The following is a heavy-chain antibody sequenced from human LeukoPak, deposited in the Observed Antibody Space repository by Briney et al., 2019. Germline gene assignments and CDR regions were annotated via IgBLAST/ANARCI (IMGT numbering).Heavy chain of an antibody. Sequence: SETLSLTCTVSGGSISSYYWSWIRQPPGKGLEWIGYIYYSGSTNYNPSLKSRVTISVDTSKNQFSLKLGSVTAADTAVYYCTRSVKGAYYYYMDVWGKGTTVTVSS. D-gene: IGHD2-8*01. J-gene: IGHJ6*03. CDR2: IYYSGST. V-gene: IGHV4-59*08. CDR1: GGSISSYY. CDR3: TRSVKGAYYYYMDV.